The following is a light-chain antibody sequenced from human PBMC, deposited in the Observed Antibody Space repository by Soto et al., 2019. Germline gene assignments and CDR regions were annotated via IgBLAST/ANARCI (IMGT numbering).Light chain of an antibody. CDR1: SSNIGAGYD. Sequence: QSVLTQPPSVSGAPGQRVTISCTGSSSNIGAGYDVHWYQQLPGTAPKLLINKNNNRPAGVPDRFSGSKSGTSASLAITGIQAEDEADYYCQSYDSSLSGSDVFGTGTKLTVL. CDR2: KNN. CDR3: QSYDSSLSGSDV. V-gene: IGLV1-40*01. J-gene: IGLJ1*01.